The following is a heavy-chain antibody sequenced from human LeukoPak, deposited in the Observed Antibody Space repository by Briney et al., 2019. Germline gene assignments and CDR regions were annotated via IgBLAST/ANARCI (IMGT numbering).Heavy chain of an antibody. J-gene: IGHJ4*02. Sequence: PGGSLRLSCAASGFTFSSYGMHWVRQAPGKGLEWVAVISYDGSNKYYADSVKGRFTISRDNSKNTLYLQMNGLRAEDTAVYYCASPVVYDILTGYYFDYWGQGTLVTVSS. D-gene: IGHD3-9*01. CDR3: ASPVVYDILTGYYFDY. V-gene: IGHV3-30*03. CDR2: ISYDGSNK. CDR1: GFTFSSYG.